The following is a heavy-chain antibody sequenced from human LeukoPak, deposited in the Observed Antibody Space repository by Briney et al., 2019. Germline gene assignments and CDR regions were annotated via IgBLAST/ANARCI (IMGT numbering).Heavy chain of an antibody. Sequence: GGSLRLSCAASGFTFTSYAMSWVRQAPGKGLEWVSAISGSGGSTYYADSVKGRFTISRDNSKNTLYLQMNGLRAEDTAVYYCAKPRPSYSSSWYDHWGQGTLVTVSS. V-gene: IGHV3-23*01. D-gene: IGHD6-13*01. CDR2: ISGSGGST. CDR1: GFTFTSYA. CDR3: AKPRPSYSSSWYDH. J-gene: IGHJ5*02.